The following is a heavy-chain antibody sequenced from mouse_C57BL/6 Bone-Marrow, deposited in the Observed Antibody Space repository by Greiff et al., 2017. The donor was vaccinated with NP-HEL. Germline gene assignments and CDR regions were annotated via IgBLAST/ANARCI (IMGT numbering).Heavy chain of an antibody. Sequence: EVQGVESGGDLVKPGGSLKLSCAASGFTFSSYGMSWVRQTPDKRLEWVATISSGGSYTYYPDSVKGRFTISRDNAKNTLYLQMSSLKSEDTAMYYCARLRLLLFAYWGQGTLVTVSA. D-gene: IGHD2-3*01. CDR3: ARLRLLLFAY. V-gene: IGHV5-6*01. CDR2: ISSGGSYT. J-gene: IGHJ3*01. CDR1: GFTFSSYG.